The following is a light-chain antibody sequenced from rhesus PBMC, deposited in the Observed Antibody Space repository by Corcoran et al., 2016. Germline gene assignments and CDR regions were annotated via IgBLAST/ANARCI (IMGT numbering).Light chain of an antibody. CDR2: DAS. CDR1: QGISSY. V-gene: IGKV1-28*03. J-gene: IGKJ1*01. Sequence: DIQMTQSPSSLSASVGDTVTITCRASQGISSYLNWFQQKPGKPPKLLIYDASSLESGVPSRFSGSGSGTDFTLTISRLQPEDFAAYYCLQHNSYPWTFGQGTKVEIK. CDR3: LQHNSYPWT.